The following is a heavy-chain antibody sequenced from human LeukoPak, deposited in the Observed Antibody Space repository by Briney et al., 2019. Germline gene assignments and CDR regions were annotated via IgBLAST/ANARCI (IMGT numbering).Heavy chain of an antibody. CDR2: IIPILGIA. CDR3: ARGRIQLLGRYGMDV. D-gene: IGHD5-18*01. V-gene: IGHV1-69*02. Sequence: SVKVSCKAPGGTFSSYTISWVRQAPGQGLEWMGRIIPILGIANYAQKFQGRVTITADKSTSTAYMELSSLRSEDTAVYYCARGRIQLLGRYGMDVWGQGTTVTVSS. CDR1: GGTFSSYT. J-gene: IGHJ6*02.